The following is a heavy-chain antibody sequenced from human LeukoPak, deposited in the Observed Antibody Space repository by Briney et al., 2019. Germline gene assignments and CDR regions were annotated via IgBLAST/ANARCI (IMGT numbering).Heavy chain of an antibody. CDR2: IYPGKSDT. Sequence: GESLKISCTASGYSFPSYWTGWVRHMTGTGLEWMGFIYPGKSDTRYSPSLQGQVTISAGESISTAYLQWSSRKASGTAMYDSARTDTATTNILDYWGEGTLVTVSS. V-gene: IGHV5-51*01. J-gene: IGHJ4*02. CDR3: ARTDTATTNILDY. D-gene: IGHD5-18*01. CDR1: GYSFPSYW.